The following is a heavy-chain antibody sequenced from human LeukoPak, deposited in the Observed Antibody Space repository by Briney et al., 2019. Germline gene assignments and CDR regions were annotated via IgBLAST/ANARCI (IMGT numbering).Heavy chain of an antibody. CDR3: AREAYRDAFDI. Sequence: ASVKVSCKASGYTFTIYYIHWVRQAPGQGLEWMGIINPSGGTTSYAQKFQGRVTMTRDMSTSTAYMELSSLRSEDTAVYYCAREAYRDAFDIWGQGTMVTVSS. D-gene: IGHD2-21*01. CDR1: GYTFTIYY. CDR2: INPSGGTT. V-gene: IGHV1-46*01. J-gene: IGHJ3*02.